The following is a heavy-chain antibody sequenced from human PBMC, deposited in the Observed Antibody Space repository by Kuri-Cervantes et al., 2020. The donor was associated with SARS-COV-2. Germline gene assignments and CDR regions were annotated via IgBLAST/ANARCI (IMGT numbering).Heavy chain of an antibody. V-gene: IGHV1-2*02. CDR3: ARREDIVVVPVAIDAFDI. J-gene: IGHJ3*02. Sequence: ASVKVSCKASVYTFTGYYMHWVRQAPGQGLEWMGWINPNSGGTNYAQKFQGRVTMTRDTSISTAYMELSRLRSDDTAVYYCARREDIVVVPVAIDAFDIWGQGTMVTVSS. D-gene: IGHD2-2*02. CDR1: VYTFTGYY. CDR2: INPNSGGT.